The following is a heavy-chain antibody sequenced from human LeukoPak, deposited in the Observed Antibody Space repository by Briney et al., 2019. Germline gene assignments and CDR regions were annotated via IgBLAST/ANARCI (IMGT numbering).Heavy chain of an antibody. CDR3: ARDRGGCSSTSCRDSYYYYYGMDV. V-gene: IGHV1-18*01. Sequence: ASVKVSCKASGYTFTSYGISWVRQAPGQGLEWMGWISAYNGNTNYAQKLQGRVTMTTDTSTSTAYMELRSLRSDDTAVYYCARDRGGCSSTSCRDSYYYYYGMDVWGQGTTVTVSS. D-gene: IGHD2-2*01. CDR1: GYTFTSYG. J-gene: IGHJ6*02. CDR2: ISAYNGNT.